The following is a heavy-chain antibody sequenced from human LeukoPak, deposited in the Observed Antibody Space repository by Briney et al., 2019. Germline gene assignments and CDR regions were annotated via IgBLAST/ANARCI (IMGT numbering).Heavy chain of an antibody. CDR1: GFTFTSYS. D-gene: IGHD4-11*01. CDR2: ISSSSSYT. V-gene: IGHV3-21*05. Sequence: GGSLRLSCAASGFTFTSYSMNWVRQAPGKGLEWVSYISSSSSYTNYADSVKGRFTISRDNAKNSLYLQMNSLRAEDTAVYYCARAPHYSNYGPYYYGMDVWGQRTTVTVSS. J-gene: IGHJ6*02. CDR3: ARAPHYSNYGPYYYGMDV.